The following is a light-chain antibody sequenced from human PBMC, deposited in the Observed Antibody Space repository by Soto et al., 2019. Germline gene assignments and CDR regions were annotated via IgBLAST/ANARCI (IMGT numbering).Light chain of an antibody. J-gene: IGKJ1*01. Sequence: EVVLTQSPVTLSLSPGQRATLSCRASQSISSNLAWYQQKPGQAPRLLIYGASTRATGIPARFSGSGSETEFTLTISSLQAEDSAVYFCQQYNNWPTWTFGQGTKVDIK. V-gene: IGKV3-15*01. CDR2: GAS. CDR3: QQYNNWPTWT. CDR1: QSISSN.